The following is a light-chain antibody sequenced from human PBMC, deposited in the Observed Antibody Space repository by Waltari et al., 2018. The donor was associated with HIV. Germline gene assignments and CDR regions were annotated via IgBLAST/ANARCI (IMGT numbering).Light chain of an antibody. V-gene: IGLV2-23*02. CDR2: EVS. CDR1: SSDVGGYNL. CDR3: CAYAGSTTYVI. J-gene: IGLJ2*01. Sequence: QSALTQPASVSGSPGQSITISCTGTSSDVGGYNLVSWSQQPPGKAPKLMIYEVSKRPSGVSNRFSGSKSGNTASLTISGLQAEDEADYYCCAYAGSTTYVIFGGGTKLTVL.